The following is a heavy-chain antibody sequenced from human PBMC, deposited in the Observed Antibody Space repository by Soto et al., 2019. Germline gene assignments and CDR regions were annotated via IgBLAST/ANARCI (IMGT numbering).Heavy chain of an antibody. J-gene: IGHJ6*02. CDR1: GGTFSSYA. CDR2: IIPIFGTA. D-gene: IGHD4-17*01. Sequence: GASVKVSCKASGGTFSSYAISWVRQAPGQGLEWMGGIIPIFGTANYAKKFQGRVTITADKSTSTAYMELSSLRSEDTAVYYCAREMLGTVTTYYYYYGMDVWGQGTTVTVSS. V-gene: IGHV1-69*06. CDR3: AREMLGTVTTYYYYYGMDV.